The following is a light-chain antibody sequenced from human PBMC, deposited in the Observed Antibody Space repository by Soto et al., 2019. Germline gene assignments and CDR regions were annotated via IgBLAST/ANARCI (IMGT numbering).Light chain of an antibody. CDR2: GAS. V-gene: IGKV3-15*01. CDR3: QQYNNWPWT. CDR1: QSISSS. Sequence: SLSTGERASLSCGASQSISSSFLAWYQQKPGQAPRLLIYGASTRATGIPARFSGSGSGTEFTLTISSLQSEDFAVYYCQQYNNWPWTFGQGTKVDIK. J-gene: IGKJ1*01.